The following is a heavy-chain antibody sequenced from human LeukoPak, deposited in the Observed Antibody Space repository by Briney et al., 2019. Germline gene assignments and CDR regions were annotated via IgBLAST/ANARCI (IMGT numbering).Heavy chain of an antibody. CDR2: IYYSGST. CDR3: ARVGELMVYAPHGPDDAFDI. CDR1: GGSISSYY. Sequence: SETLSLTCTVSGGSISSYYWSWIRQPPGKGLEWIGYIYYSGSTNYNPSLKSRVTMSVDTSKNQFSLKLSSVTAADTAVYYCARVGELMVYAPHGPDDAFDIWGQGTMVTVSS. V-gene: IGHV4-59*12. D-gene: IGHD2-8*01. J-gene: IGHJ3*02.